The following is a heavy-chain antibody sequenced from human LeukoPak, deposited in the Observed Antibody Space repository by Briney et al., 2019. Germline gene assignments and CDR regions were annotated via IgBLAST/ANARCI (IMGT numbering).Heavy chain of an antibody. J-gene: IGHJ4*02. D-gene: IGHD3-16*02. CDR3: ASSGYVWGSYRPFDY. Sequence: SETLSLTCTVSGGSISSYYWSWIRQPAGKGLEWIGRIYTSGSTNYNPSLKSRVTISVDTSKNQFSLKLSSVTAADTAVYYCASSGYVWGSYRPFDYWGQGTLVTVSS. CDR1: GGSISSYY. V-gene: IGHV4-4*07. CDR2: IYTSGST.